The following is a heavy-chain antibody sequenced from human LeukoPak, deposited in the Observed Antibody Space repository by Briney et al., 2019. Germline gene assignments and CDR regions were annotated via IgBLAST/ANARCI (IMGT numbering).Heavy chain of an antibody. CDR2: ISGTADSK. V-gene: IGHV3-23*01. J-gene: IGHJ3*02. D-gene: IGHD3-16*01. CDR1: RFTFRNYA. CDR3: AKADATIGGAFDT. Sequence: GGSLRLSCAASRFTFRNYAMSGVRQALGRGRGGLFIISGTADSKHYADSGKGRFTISRDNPRSTLYLEMKSLRAEDTAVYYCAKADATIGGAFDTWGQGTMVIVSS.